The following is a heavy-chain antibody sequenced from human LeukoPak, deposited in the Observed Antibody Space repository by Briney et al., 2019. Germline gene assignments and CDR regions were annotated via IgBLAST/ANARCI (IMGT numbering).Heavy chain of an antibody. CDR3: ARTYYDFWIGPFDY. J-gene: IGHJ4*02. CDR2: IYYSGST. D-gene: IGHD3-3*01. CDR1: GGSISSYY. Sequence: PSETLSLTCIVSGGSISSYYWSWIRQPPGKGLEWIGYIYYSGSTNYNPSLKSRGTIAVDMSKNQFSLKLSSVTAADTAVYYCARTYYDFWIGPFDYWGQGLLFSVSS. V-gene: IGHV4-59*01.